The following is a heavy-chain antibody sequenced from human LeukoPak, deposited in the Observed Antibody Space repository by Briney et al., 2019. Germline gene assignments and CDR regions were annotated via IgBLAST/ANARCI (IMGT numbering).Heavy chain of an antibody. Sequence: PGGSLRLSCAASGFTFSNYWMNWVRQAPGKGLEWVANIKQDGSEKYYVDSVKGRFTISRDNAKNSLYLQMNSLRAEDPAVYYCAREPDSSGYYFDYWGQGTLVTVSS. CDR1: GFTFSNYW. CDR2: IKQDGSEK. V-gene: IGHV3-7*01. D-gene: IGHD3-22*01. J-gene: IGHJ4*02. CDR3: AREPDSSGYYFDY.